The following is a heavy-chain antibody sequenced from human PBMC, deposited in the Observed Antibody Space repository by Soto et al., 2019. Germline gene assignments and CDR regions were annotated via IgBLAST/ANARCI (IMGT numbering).Heavy chain of an antibody. Sequence: GGSLRLSCAASGFTFSSYAMSWVRQAPGKGLEWVSAISGSGGSTYYADSVKGRFTISRDNSKNTLYLQMNSLRAEDTALYYCVKASSLGSGYLYYFDYWGQGSLVTVSS. V-gene: IGHV3-23*01. J-gene: IGHJ4*02. CDR2: ISGSGGST. CDR3: VKASSLGSGYLYYFDY. D-gene: IGHD3-3*01. CDR1: GFTFSSYA.